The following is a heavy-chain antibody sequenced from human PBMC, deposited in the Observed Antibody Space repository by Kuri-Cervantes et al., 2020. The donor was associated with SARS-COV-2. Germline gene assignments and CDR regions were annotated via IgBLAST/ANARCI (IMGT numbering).Heavy chain of an antibody. CDR1: GFTFSSYS. CDR2: ISSSSSYI. CDR3: ARDLPSPYCSGGSCRTDV. D-gene: IGHD2-15*01. Sequence: GGSLRLSCAASGFTFSSYSMNWVRQAPGKGLEWVSSISSSSSYIYYADSVKGRFTISRDNAKNSLYLRMNSLRAEDTAVYYCARDLPSPYCSGGSCRTDVWGQGTTVTVSS. V-gene: IGHV3-21*01. J-gene: IGHJ6*02.